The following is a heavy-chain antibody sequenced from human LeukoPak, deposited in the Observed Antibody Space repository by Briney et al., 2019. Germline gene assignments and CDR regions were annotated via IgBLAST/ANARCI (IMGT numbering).Heavy chain of an antibody. CDR3: GPIDY. J-gene: IGHJ4*02. Sequence: GGSLRLSCTGSGSVFSNYAIHWVRQAPGKGLEWVAVISDDATDTYYADSVEGRFSISRDNSKTTVFLQMNSLRAEDTAVYYCGPIDYWGQGTLVTVSS. CDR1: GSVFSNYA. V-gene: IGHV3-30-3*01. CDR2: ISDDATDT.